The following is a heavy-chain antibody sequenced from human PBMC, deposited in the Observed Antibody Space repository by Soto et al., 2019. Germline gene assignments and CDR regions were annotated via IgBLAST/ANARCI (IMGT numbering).Heavy chain of an antibody. V-gene: IGHV3-7*01. Sequence: PGGSLRLSCAASGFTFSHYWMTWVRQAPGKGLEWVANIKQDGSEKYFVDSVKGRFTISRDNAKNLLYLQMNSLRTEDTAVYSFARGTIVLVPGAINYYYYYMDFWGKGTTVTVSS. J-gene: IGHJ6*03. D-gene: IGHD2-2*01. CDR3: ARGTIVLVPGAINYYYYYMDF. CDR2: IKQDGSEK. CDR1: GFTFSHYW.